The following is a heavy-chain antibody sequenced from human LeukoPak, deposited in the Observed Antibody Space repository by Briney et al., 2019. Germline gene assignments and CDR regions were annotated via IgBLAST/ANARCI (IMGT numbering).Heavy chain of an antibody. V-gene: IGHV4-31*03. D-gene: IGHD1-26*01. CDR1: GGSISSGGYY. CDR2: IYYSGST. Sequence: PSQTLSLTCTVSGGSISSGGYYWSWIRQHPGKGLECIGYIYYSGSTNYNPSLKSRVTISVDTSKNQFSLKLSSVTAADTAVYYCAGTNSGSYYLNFDYWGQGTLVTVSS. CDR3: AGTNSGSYYLNFDY. J-gene: IGHJ4*02.